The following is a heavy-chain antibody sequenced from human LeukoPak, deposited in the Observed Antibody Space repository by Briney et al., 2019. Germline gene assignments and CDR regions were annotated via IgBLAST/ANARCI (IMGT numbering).Heavy chain of an antibody. J-gene: IGHJ4*02. V-gene: IGHV3-23*01. CDR3: AKDLFVWGSYRPLDY. CDR1: GFTFSSYA. D-gene: IGHD3-16*02. CDR2: ISGSGGST. Sequence: PGGSLRLSCAASGFTFSSYAMSWVRQAPGKGLEWVSAISGSGGSTYYADSVKGRFTISRDNSKNTLYLQMNSLRAEDTAVYYCAKDLFVWGSYRPLDYWGQGTLVTVSS.